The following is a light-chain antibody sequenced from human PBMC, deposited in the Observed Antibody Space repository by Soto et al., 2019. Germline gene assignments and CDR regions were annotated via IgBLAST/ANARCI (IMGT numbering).Light chain of an antibody. V-gene: IGKV3-20*01. Sequence: EIVLTQSPGTLSLSPGERATLSCRASQSVSSSYLAWYQQKPGQAPRLLIYGASSRATGIPDRFSGSGSGTDFALTISRLEPEGFAVYYCQPYGSSPTFGQGTKVEIK. CDR2: GAS. J-gene: IGKJ1*01. CDR3: QPYGSSPT. CDR1: QSVSSSY.